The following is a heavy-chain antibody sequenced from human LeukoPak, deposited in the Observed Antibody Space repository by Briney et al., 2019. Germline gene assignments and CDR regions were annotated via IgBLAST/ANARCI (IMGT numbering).Heavy chain of an antibody. CDR2: ISSSSSTI. CDR3: ARDRLTGYSNWFDP. Sequence: PGGSLRLSCAASGFTFSSYSMNWVRQAPGKGLEWVSYISSSSSTIYYADSVKGRFTISRDNAKNSLYLQMNSLRAEDTAVYYCARDRLTGYSNWFDPWGQGTLVTVSS. J-gene: IGHJ5*02. V-gene: IGHV3-48*04. D-gene: IGHD3-9*01. CDR1: GFTFSSYS.